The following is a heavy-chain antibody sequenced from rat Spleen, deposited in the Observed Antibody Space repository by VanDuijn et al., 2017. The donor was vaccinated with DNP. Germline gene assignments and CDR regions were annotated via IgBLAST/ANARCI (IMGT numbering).Heavy chain of an antibody. J-gene: IGHJ3*01. CDR1: GFTFNDYW. CDR2: INKDSSST. CDR3: AKGEQFDY. Sequence: EVNLVESGGGLVQPGRSLKLSCAASGFTFNDYWMAWVRQAPGKGLEWIGEINKDSSSTRFNEALKDKFIISRDNAQNTLYLQMTKLGSEDTAIYYCAKGEQFDYWGQGTLVTVSS. V-gene: IGHV4-2*01.